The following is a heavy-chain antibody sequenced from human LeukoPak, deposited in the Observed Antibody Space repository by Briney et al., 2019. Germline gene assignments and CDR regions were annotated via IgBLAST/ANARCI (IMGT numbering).Heavy chain of an antibody. CDR3: ARVSLTMIFNY. J-gene: IGHJ4*02. CDR1: GDSITSDKW. D-gene: IGHD3-22*01. CDR2: IHHSKSS. V-gene: IGHV4-4*02. Sequence: PSETLSLTCAVSGDSITSDKWWTWVRQPPGKGLEWIGEIHHSKSSNYYPSLKSRVTISVDTSKNQVSLQLSSVTAADTAVYYCARVSLTMIFNYWGQGILVTVSS.